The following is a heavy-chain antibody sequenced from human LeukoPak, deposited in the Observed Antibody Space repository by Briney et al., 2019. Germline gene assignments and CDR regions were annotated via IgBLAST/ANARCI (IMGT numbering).Heavy chain of an antibody. V-gene: IGHV3-49*04. Sequence: GGSLRLSCTASGFTFGDYAMGWVRQAPGKGLEWVGFIRSKPYGGTTEYAASVKGRFTISRDDSKSIAYLQMNSLKTEDTAVYYCTASMIVVVIDYWGQGTLVTVSS. CDR1: GFTFGDYA. CDR2: IRSKPYGGTT. CDR3: TASMIVVVIDY. D-gene: IGHD3-22*01. J-gene: IGHJ4*02.